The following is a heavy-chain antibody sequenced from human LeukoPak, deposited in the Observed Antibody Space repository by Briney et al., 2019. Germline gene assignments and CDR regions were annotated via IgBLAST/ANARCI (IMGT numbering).Heavy chain of an antibody. CDR1: GFTFSSYS. CDR3: ARSEGYSSSSPSYYYGMDV. CDR2: ISSSSSTI. D-gene: IGHD6-6*01. Sequence: GGSLRLSCAASGFTFSSYSMNWVRQAPGKGLEWVSYISSSSSTIYYADSVKGRFTISRDNAENSLYLQMNSLRAEDTAVYYCARSEGYSSSSPSYYYGMDVWGQGTTVTVS. J-gene: IGHJ6*02. V-gene: IGHV3-48*01.